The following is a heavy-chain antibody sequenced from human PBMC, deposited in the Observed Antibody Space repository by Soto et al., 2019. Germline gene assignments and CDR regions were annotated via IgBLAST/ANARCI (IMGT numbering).Heavy chain of an antibody. Sequence: PSETLSLTCTVSGGSVSSGVYYWSWLRQHPGKGLEWIGYITYSGSTYYNPSLKSRPIISLDTSRNHFSLELSSVTAADTAVYYCAREYYSSGSSFDYWGQGTLVTVSS. D-gene: IGHD3-10*01. J-gene: IGHJ4*02. CDR1: GGSVSSGVYY. CDR3: AREYYSSGSSFDY. CDR2: ITYSGST. V-gene: IGHV4-31*03.